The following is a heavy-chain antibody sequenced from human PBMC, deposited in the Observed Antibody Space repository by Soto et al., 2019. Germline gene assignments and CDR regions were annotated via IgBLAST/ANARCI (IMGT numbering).Heavy chain of an antibody. CDR2: IKQDGSEK. CDR1: GFTFSSYW. Sequence: EVQLVESGGGLVQPGGSLRLSCAASGFTFSSYWMSWVRQAPGKGLEWVANIKQDGSEKYYVDSVKGRFTISRDNAKNSLYLQMNGLRAENTAVYYCATLVVPAAMLPAGWFDPWGQGTLVTVSS. V-gene: IGHV3-7*01. CDR3: ATLVVPAAMLPAGWFDP. J-gene: IGHJ5*02. D-gene: IGHD2-2*01.